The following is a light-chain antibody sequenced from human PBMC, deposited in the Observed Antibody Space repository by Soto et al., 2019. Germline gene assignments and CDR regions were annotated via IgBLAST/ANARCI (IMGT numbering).Light chain of an antibody. Sequence: QSVLTQSPSASASLGASVNLTCFLSTGHSTHAIAWHQQQPEKGPRYLMKINSDGSHSKGDEIPDRFSGSSSGAERYLTISSLQSEDEADYYCQTWGTVVLFGGGTQLTVL. J-gene: IGLJ3*02. V-gene: IGLV4-69*01. CDR1: TGHSTHA. CDR2: INSDGSH. CDR3: QTWGTVVL.